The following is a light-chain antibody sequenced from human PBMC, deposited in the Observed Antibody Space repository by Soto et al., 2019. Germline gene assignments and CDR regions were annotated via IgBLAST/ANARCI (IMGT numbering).Light chain of an antibody. CDR2: DAS. J-gene: IGKJ5*01. V-gene: IGKV3-11*01. CDR3: QQYGTSEII. CDR1: QSVSSY. Sequence: PGERATLSCRASQSVSSYLAWYQQKPGQAPRLLIYDASNRATGIPARLSASGSGTDFTLTISRLEPEDFAVFFCQQYGTSEIIFGQGTRLEIK.